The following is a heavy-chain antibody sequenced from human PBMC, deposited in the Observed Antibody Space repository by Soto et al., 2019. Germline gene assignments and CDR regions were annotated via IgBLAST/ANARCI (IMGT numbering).Heavy chain of an antibody. D-gene: IGHD1-26*01. CDR1: GFTFSSYA. Sequence: EVQLLESGGGLVQPGGSLRLSCAASGFTFSSYAMSWVRQAPGKGLEWVSAISGSGGSTYYADSVKGRFTISRDNFKNTLYLQMNSLRAEDTAVYYCAKDPHRYSGSYWFDPWGQGTLVTVSS. CDR3: AKDPHRYSGSYWFDP. CDR2: ISGSGGST. V-gene: IGHV3-23*01. J-gene: IGHJ5*02.